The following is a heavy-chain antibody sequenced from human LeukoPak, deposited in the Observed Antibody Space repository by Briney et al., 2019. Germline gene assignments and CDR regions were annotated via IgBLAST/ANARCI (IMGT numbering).Heavy chain of an antibody. Sequence: GGSLRLSCAASGFTFSSYAMNWVRQAPGKGLEWVSSISSSSSYIYYADSVKGRFTISRDNAKNSLYLQMNSLRAEDTAVYYCARDSSLYSSSWYLDYWGQGTLVTVSS. CDR2: ISSSSSYI. CDR1: GFTFSSYA. D-gene: IGHD6-13*01. CDR3: ARDSSLYSSSWYLDY. J-gene: IGHJ4*02. V-gene: IGHV3-21*01.